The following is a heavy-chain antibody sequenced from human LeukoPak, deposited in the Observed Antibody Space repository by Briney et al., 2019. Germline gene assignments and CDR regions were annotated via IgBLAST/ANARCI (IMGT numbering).Heavy chain of an antibody. CDR1: GGSISSGDYY. D-gene: IGHD6-13*01. J-gene: IGHJ4*02. Sequence: SETLSLTCTVSGGSISSGDYYWSWIRQPPGKGLEWIGYISNSGSTFYNPSLKSRLTISLDTSKNQFSLNLSSVTAADTAVYFCARAFGAAGGTPDYWGQGTLVTVSS. CDR3: ARAFGAAGGTPDY. CDR2: ISNSGST. V-gene: IGHV4-30-4*08.